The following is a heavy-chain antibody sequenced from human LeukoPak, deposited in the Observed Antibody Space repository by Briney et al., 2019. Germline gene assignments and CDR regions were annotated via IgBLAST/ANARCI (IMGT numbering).Heavy chain of an antibody. J-gene: IGHJ4*02. Sequence: ASVKVSCKASGYTFTSYGISWVRQAPGQGLEWMGWISAYKGNTNYAQKLQGRGTMTTDTSTSTAYLELRSLRSDDTAVYYCARDTSQYYESSGDYPGYFDYWGQGTLVTVSS. CDR1: GYTFTSYG. CDR2: ISAYKGNT. D-gene: IGHD3-22*01. CDR3: ARDTSQYYESSGDYPGYFDY. V-gene: IGHV1-18*01.